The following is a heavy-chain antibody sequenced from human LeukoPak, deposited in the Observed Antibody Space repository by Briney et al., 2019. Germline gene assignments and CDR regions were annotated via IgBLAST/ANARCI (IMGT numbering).Heavy chain of an antibody. V-gene: IGHV3-11*04. CDR3: ARVGGRGIDY. Sequence: LSLTCTVSGGSISSYYWSWIRQPPGKGLEWIAYTGSIGSTIHYADSVKGRFTISRDNAKKSLYLQMDTLRGDDTAVYYCARVGGRGIDYWGQGSRVAVSS. J-gene: IGHJ4*02. CDR1: GGSISSYY. CDR2: TGSIGSTI.